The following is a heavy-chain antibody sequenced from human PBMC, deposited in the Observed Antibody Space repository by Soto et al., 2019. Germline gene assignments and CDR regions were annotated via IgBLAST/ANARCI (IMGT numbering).Heavy chain of an antibody. CDR2: INPNSGGT. Sequence: QVQLVQSGAEVKKPGASVKVSCKASGYTFTGYYMHWVRQAPGQGLEWMGWINPNSGGTNYAQKFQGRGTMTRDTSISTAYMELSRLRPEDTAVYYCARDFAGMTGTAEFDYWGQGTLVTVSS. CDR3: ARDFAGMTGTAEFDY. CDR1: GYTFTGYY. J-gene: IGHJ4*02. D-gene: IGHD1-7*01. V-gene: IGHV1-2*02.